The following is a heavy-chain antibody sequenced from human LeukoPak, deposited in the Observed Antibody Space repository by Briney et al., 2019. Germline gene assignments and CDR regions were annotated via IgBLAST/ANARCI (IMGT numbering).Heavy chain of an antibody. CDR3: ARHVYGSGARSPFDP. V-gene: IGHV4-59*08. Sequence: SETLSLTCTVSGGSISSYYWSRIRQPPGKGLEWIGYIYYSGSTNYNPSLKSRVTISVDTSKNQFSLKLSSVTAADTAVYYCARHVYGSGARSPFDPWGQGTLVTVSS. CDR1: GGSISSYY. D-gene: IGHD3-10*01. J-gene: IGHJ5*02. CDR2: IYYSGST.